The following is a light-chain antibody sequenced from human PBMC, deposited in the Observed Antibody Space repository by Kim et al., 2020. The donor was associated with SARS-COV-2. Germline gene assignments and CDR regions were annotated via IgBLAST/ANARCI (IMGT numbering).Light chain of an antibody. CDR2: QAS. Sequence: GDRVTMTCRASQSVDGWLAWYQQKPGKAPRLLIYQASKLASGVPSRFSGGGSGTHFTLTVSNLQSDDSAVYYCKQYETYWTFGPGTKVDIK. CDR1: QSVDGW. CDR3: KQYETYWT. V-gene: IGKV1-5*03. J-gene: IGKJ1*01.